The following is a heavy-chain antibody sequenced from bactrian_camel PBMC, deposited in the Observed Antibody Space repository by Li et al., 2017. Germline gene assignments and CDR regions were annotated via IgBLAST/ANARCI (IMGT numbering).Heavy chain of an antibody. CDR1: RLTFSSAC. CDR3: AEGRGSRGEHCYSLNY. J-gene: IGHJ4*01. Sequence: VQLVESGGGSVQPGETLRLSCKISRLTFSSACLGWFRQDPGKEREGVAAISSVGLVTDYVDSVKGRFTISRDNGQTTVYLQMNNLQPEDTATYYCAEGRGSRGEHCYSLNYWGQGTQVTVS. D-gene: IGHD6*01. V-gene: IGHV3S40*01. CDR2: ISSVGLVT.